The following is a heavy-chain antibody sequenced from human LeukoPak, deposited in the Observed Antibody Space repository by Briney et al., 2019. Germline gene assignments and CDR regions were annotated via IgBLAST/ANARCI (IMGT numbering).Heavy chain of an antibody. Sequence: SETLSLTCTVSGGSISSYYWSWIRQPAGKGLEWIGRIYSTGSTNYNPSLKSLVTMSVDTSKNQFSLRLRSVTAADTAVYYCARQIASAGTAGFDFWGQGALVTVSS. V-gene: IGHV4-4*07. CDR3: ARQIASAGTAGFDF. CDR2: IYSTGST. D-gene: IGHD6-13*01. CDR1: GGSISSYY. J-gene: IGHJ4*02.